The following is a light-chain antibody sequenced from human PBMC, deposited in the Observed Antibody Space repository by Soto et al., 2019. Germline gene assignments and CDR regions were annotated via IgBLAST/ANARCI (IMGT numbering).Light chain of an antibody. Sequence: EIVMTQSPLSPPVTPGEPASISCRSSQNLLHSNGYNYLNWYLQKPGQSPQLLIYVGSTRASGVPDRFSGGGSGTDFTLKISRVEAEDVGVYYCVQGLYTPRAFGQGTKLEIK. CDR2: VGS. V-gene: IGKV2-28*01. CDR1: QNLLHSNGYNY. J-gene: IGKJ2*01. CDR3: VQGLYTPRA.